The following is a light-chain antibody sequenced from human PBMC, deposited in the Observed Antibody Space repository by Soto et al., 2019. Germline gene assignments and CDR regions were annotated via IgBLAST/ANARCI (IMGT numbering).Light chain of an antibody. V-gene: IGLV2-11*01. CDR3: SSYTSSSIVV. Sequence: QSALTQSRSVSGSPGQSVTISCSGSSSDIGIYNYVSWYQHHPGKVPKVLIYDVNKRPSGVPDRFSGSKSGNTASLTISGLQAEDEADYYCSSYTSSSIVVFGGGTKLTVL. CDR1: SSDIGIYNY. CDR2: DVN. J-gene: IGLJ2*01.